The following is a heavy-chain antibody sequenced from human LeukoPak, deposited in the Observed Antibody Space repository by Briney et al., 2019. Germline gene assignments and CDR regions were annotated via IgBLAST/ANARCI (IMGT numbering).Heavy chain of an antibody. CDR1: GGSITSTNHF. D-gene: IGHD1-1*01. CDR2: MRPSVIA. Sequence: SETLSLTCSVSGGSITSTNHFWSWIRQPPGEGLECIAYMRPSVIASYNPSLTSRAVFSIDTSKNQFSLTVNSVTAADTAMYYCAREVDVQVYSDGFDLWGQGTMVTVSS. V-gene: IGHV4-30-4*08. J-gene: IGHJ3*01. CDR3: AREVDVQVYSDGFDL.